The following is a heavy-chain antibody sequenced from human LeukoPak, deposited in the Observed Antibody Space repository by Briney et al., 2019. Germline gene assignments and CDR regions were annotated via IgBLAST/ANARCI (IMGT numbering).Heavy chain of an antibody. CDR1: GYTFTSYY. Sequence: ASVKVSCKASGYTFTSYYMHWVRQAPGQGLEWMGWISAYNGNTNYAQKLQGRVTMTTDTSTSTAYMELRSLRSDDTAVYYCARDWGPAAHTTIDYWGQGTLVTVSS. D-gene: IGHD2-2*01. CDR2: ISAYNGNT. J-gene: IGHJ4*02. CDR3: ARDWGPAAHTTIDY. V-gene: IGHV1-18*04.